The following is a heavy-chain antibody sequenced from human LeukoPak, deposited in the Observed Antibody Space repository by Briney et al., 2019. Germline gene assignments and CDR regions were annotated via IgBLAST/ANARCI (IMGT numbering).Heavy chain of an antibody. CDR1: GFTFCTYA. Sequence: GGSLRLSCAASGFTFCTYAMSWVRQAPGKGLECVSSISNSGGSINYADSVKGRFTISRDNSKNTLYLQMNSLRAEDTAVYYCAKDRSNDYWGQGTLVTVSS. CDR3: AKDRSNDY. J-gene: IGHJ4*02. D-gene: IGHD1-26*01. CDR2: ISNSGGSI. V-gene: IGHV3-23*01.